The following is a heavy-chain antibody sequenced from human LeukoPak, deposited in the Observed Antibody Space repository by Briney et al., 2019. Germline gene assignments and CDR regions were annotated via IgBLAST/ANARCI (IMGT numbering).Heavy chain of an antibody. J-gene: IGHJ4*02. V-gene: IGHV4-59*01. CDR1: GGSISSYY. CDR2: IYYSGST. CDR3: ARDRGSYSRNFDY. D-gene: IGHD1-26*01. Sequence: PSETLSLTCTVSGGSISSYYWSWIRQPPGKGLEWIGYIYYSGSTNYNPSLKSRVTISVDTSKNQFSLKLSSVTAADTAVYYCARDRGSYSRNFDYWGQGTLVTGSS.